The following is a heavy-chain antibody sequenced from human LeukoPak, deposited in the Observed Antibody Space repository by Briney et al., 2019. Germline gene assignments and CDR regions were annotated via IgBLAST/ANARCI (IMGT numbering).Heavy chain of an antibody. J-gene: IGHJ3*02. D-gene: IGHD3-22*01. V-gene: IGHV3-64*01. CDR3: ARDSFQWLFRAAAFDI. Sequence: GGSLRLSCAASGFTFSSYAMHWVRQAPGKGLEYASAISSNGGSTYYANSVKGRFTISRDNSKNTLYLQMGSLRAEDMAVYYCARDSFQWLFRAAAFDIWGQGTMVTVSS. CDR2: ISSNGGST. CDR1: GFTFSSYA.